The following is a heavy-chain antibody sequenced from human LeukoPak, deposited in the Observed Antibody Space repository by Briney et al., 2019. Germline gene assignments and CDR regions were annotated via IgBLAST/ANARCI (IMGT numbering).Heavy chain of an antibody. D-gene: IGHD3-10*01. J-gene: IGHJ4*02. CDR2: ICAYNGNT. Sequence: GASVKVSCKAAGYTFTSYGISWVRQAPGQGLEWMGGICAYNGNTNFAQELQGRVTMTTATSTSTAYLELRSLRSDDTAVYYCARDKAGPDYWGQGTLVTVSS. CDR3: ARDKAGPDY. CDR1: GYTFTSYG. V-gene: IGHV1-18*01.